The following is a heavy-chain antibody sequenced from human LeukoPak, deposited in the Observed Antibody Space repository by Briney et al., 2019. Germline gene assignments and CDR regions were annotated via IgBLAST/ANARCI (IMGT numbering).Heavy chain of an antibody. J-gene: IGHJ6*02. CDR3: AKDGTHGSGMYYGMDV. CDR1: GFTFSSYS. V-gene: IGHV3-30*18. CDR2: ISYDGSDK. D-gene: IGHD3-10*01. Sequence: GGSLRLSCAASGFTFSSYSMNWVRQAPGKGLEWVAVISYDGSDKYSADSVKGRFTISRDNPKNTLYLQMNSLRAEDTAVYYCAKDGTHGSGMYYGMDVWGQGTTVTVPS.